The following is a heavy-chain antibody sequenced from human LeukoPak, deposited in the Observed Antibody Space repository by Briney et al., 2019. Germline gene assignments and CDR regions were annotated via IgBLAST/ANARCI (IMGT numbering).Heavy chain of an antibody. J-gene: IGHJ4*02. CDR2: ISSSSSYI. CDR1: GFTFSSYS. Sequence: GGSLRLSCAASGFTFSSYSMNWVRQAPGKGLEWVSSISSSSSYIYYADSVKGRFTISRDNAKNSLYLQMNSLRAEDTAVYYCGRDRGRGWYSDYWGQGTLVTVSS. V-gene: IGHV3-21*01. CDR3: GRDRGRGWYSDY. D-gene: IGHD6-19*01.